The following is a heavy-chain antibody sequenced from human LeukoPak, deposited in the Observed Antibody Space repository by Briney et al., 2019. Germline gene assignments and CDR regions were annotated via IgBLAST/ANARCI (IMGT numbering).Heavy chain of an antibody. J-gene: IGHJ3*02. CDR2: ISSGTTTI. Sequence: GGSLRLSCAASGFTFDRYTMNWVRQAPGKGLEWVSSISSGTTTIYYADSVKGRFTISRDNAKNSIYLQMNSLRAEDTAVYYCARVILGTFDIWGQGTMVTVSS. CDR1: GFTFDRYT. D-gene: IGHD3/OR15-3a*01. CDR3: ARVILGTFDI. V-gene: IGHV3-48*04.